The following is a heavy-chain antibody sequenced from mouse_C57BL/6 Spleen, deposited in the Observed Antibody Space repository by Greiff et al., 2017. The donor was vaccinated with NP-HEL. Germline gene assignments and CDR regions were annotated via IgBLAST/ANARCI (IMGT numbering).Heavy chain of an antibody. V-gene: IGHV1-55*01. J-gene: IGHJ2*01. CDR1: GYTFTSYW. CDR3: ARGDDGYSRGNY. D-gene: IGHD2-3*01. CDR2: IYPGSGST. Sequence: QVQLQQPGAELVKPGASVKMSCKASGYTFTSYWITWVKQRPGQGLEWIGDIYPGSGSTNYNEKFKSKATLTVDTSSSTAYMQLSSLTSEDSAVYYCARGDDGYSRGNYWGQGTTLTVSS.